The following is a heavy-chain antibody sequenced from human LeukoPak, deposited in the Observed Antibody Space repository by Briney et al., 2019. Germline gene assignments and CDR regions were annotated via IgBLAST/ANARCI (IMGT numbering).Heavy chain of an antibody. D-gene: IGHD1-20*01. CDR2: ISSSSSTI. J-gene: IGHJ6*03. CDR3: ATADVDNWNYYYYMEV. V-gene: IGHV3-48*04. Sequence: QPGGSLRLSCAASGFTFSSYSMNWVRQAPGKGLEWVSYISSSSSTIYYADSVKGRFTISRDNAKNSLYLQMNSLRAEDTAVYYCATADVDNWNYYYYMEVWGKGTTVTVSS. CDR1: GFTFSSYS.